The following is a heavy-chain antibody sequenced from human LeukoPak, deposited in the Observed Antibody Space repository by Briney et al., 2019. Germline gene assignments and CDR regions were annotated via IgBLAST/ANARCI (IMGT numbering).Heavy chain of an antibody. CDR2: VYYSGST. CDR1: GGSMSGYY. CDR3: ARVMDNWDLGHHFDY. D-gene: IGHD1-20*01. Sequence: SETLSLTCTVSGGSMSGYYWSWIRQPPGKGLEWIGYVYYSGSTYYNPSFESRVTISLDTSKNQFSLKLSSMTTADAAVYYCARVMDNWDLGHHFDYWGQGTLVTVSS. V-gene: IGHV4-59*01. J-gene: IGHJ4*02.